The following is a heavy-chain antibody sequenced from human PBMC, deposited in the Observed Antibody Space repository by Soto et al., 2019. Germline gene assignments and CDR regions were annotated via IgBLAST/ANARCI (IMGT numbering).Heavy chain of an antibody. J-gene: IGHJ5*02. CDR1: GGSISSYY. V-gene: IGHV4-59*01. Sequence: PSETLSLTCTVSGGSISSYYWSWIRQPPGKGLEWIGYIYYSGSTNYNPSLKSRVTISVDTSKNQFSLKLSSVTAADTAVYYCARDVGIAAADPQYNWFDPWGQGTLVTVSS. D-gene: IGHD6-13*01. CDR2: IYYSGST. CDR3: ARDVGIAAADPQYNWFDP.